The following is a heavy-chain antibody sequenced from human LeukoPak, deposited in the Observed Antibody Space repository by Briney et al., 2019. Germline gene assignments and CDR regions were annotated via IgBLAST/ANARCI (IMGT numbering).Heavy chain of an antibody. CDR3: AGEEGIAAAAAIYYYGMDV. D-gene: IGHD6-13*01. V-gene: IGHV1-69*04. CDR2: IIPILGIA. Sequence: SVKDSCTASGGTFSSYAISWVRQAPGQGLEWMGRIIPILGIANYAQKFQGRVTITADKSTSTAYMELSSLRSEDTAVYYCAGEEGIAAAAAIYYYGMDVWGQGITVTVSS. CDR1: GGTFSSYA. J-gene: IGHJ6*01.